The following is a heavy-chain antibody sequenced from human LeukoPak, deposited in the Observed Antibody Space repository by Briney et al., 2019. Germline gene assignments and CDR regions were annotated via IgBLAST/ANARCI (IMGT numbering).Heavy chain of an antibody. Sequence: SETLSLTCAVYGGSFSGYYWSWIRQPPGKGLEWIGEINHSGSTNYNPSLKSRVTISVDTSKNQFSLKLSSVTAADTAVYYCARVPQYYDILTGYYKGRHFDYWGQGTLVTVSS. J-gene: IGHJ4*02. V-gene: IGHV4-34*01. CDR2: INHSGST. CDR3: ARVPQYYDILTGYYKGRHFDY. CDR1: GGSFSGYY. D-gene: IGHD3-9*01.